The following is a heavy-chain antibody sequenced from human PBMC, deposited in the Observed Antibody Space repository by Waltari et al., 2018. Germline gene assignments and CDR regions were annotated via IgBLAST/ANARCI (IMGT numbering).Heavy chain of an antibody. Sequence: EVQLLESGGGLVQPGGSLRLSCAASGFTFSSYALSWVRQAPGKGLECVSAISGSGGSTYYADSVKGRFTIARDNSKNTLYLQMNSLRAEDTAVYYCAKATRYYYADYWGQGTLVTVSS. CDR1: GFTFSSYA. CDR3: AKATRYYYADY. D-gene: IGHD3-9*01. CDR2: ISGSGGST. V-gene: IGHV3-23*01. J-gene: IGHJ4*02.